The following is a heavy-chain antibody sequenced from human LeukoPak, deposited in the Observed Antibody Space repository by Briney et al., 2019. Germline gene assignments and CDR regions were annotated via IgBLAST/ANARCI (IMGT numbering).Heavy chain of an antibody. D-gene: IGHD2-15*01. J-gene: IGHJ6*02. CDR2: ISDDGARK. Sequence: GGSLRLSSATSGFTFSNYAMHWVRQAPGKGLEWVAVISDDGARKFYADSVKGRFTISRDNSKNTLYVQMNSLRAEDTGVFYCAKDRVGYSQDYYYGMDVWGQGTTVIVSS. CDR3: AKDRVGYSQDYYYGMDV. V-gene: IGHV3-30*18. CDR1: GFTFSNYA.